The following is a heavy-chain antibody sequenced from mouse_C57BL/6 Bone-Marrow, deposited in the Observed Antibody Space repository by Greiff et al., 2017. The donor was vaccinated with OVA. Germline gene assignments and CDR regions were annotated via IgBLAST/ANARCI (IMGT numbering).Heavy chain of an antibody. CDR3: ARYPYYGSSHWYFDV. Sequence: VQLQQPGAELVMPGASVKLSCKASGYTFTSYWMHWVKQRPGQGLEWIGEIDPSDSYTNYNQKFKGKSTLTVDKSSSTAYMQLSSLTSEDSAVYYCARYPYYGSSHWYFDVWGTGTTVTVSS. V-gene: IGHV1-69*01. CDR2: IDPSDSYT. D-gene: IGHD1-1*01. CDR1: GYTFTSYW. J-gene: IGHJ1*03.